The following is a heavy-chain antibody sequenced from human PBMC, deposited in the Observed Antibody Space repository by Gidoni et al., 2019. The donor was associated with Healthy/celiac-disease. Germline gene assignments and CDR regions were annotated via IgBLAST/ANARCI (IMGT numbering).Heavy chain of an antibody. CDR3: ARSRSGSGSGFDP. Sequence: QVQLVQSGAEVKKPGASVKVSCKASGYTFTSYAMHWVRQAPGQRLEWMGWMNAGNGNTKYSQKFQGRVTITRDTSASTAYMELSSLRSEDTAVYYCARSRSGSGSGFDPWGQGTLVTVSS. CDR2: MNAGNGNT. J-gene: IGHJ5*02. D-gene: IGHD3-10*01. CDR1: GYTFTSYA. V-gene: IGHV1-3*01.